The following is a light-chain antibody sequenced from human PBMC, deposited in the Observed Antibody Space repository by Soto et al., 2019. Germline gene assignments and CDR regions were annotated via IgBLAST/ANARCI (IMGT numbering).Light chain of an antibody. V-gene: IGKV3-15*01. CDR3: LQYNDWPVYT. J-gene: IGKJ2*01. CDR2: AAS. Sequence: EIVLTQSPGTLSLSPGGRATLSCRASQSVSNNYLAWYQQKPGQAPRLLVYAASTRVTGISARFSGSGSGTEFSLTISSLQSEDFGIYYCLQYNDWPVYTFGQGTKVDIK. CDR1: QSVSNN.